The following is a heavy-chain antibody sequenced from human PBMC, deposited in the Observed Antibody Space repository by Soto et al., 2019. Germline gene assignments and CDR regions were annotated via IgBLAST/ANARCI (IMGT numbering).Heavy chain of an antibody. Sequence: EVQLVESGGGLVQPGGSLRLSCAASGFTFSNFMMNWVRQSPGKGLEWLAFISSGSDVIYYADSVKGRFTVSRDNAQKSLYLQMDSLRDEDSAVYYCVRLAVSRVGAQAYDYWGQGTLVTVSS. CDR1: GFTFSNFM. V-gene: IGHV3-48*02. CDR2: ISSGSDVI. CDR3: VRLAVSRVGAQAYDY. J-gene: IGHJ4*02. D-gene: IGHD1-26*01.